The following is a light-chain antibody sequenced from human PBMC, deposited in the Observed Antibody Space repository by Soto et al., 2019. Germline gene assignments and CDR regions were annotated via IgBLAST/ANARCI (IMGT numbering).Light chain of an antibody. J-gene: IGKJ1*01. CDR2: DAS. CDR1: QSMNDW. Sequence: DIQMTQSPSTLSASVGDRVTITCRASQSMNDWLAWFQQKPGKAPKVLIYDASSLQSGVPSRFSGSGSGTEFTLTIDGLQPDDVATYYCLRYNAFSQTFGQWTKVEL. CDR3: LRYNAFSQT. V-gene: IGKV1-5*01.